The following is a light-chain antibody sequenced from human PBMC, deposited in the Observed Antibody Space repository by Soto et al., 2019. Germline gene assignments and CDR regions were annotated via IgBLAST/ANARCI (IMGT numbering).Light chain of an antibody. V-gene: IGKV3-20*01. CDR2: GAS. CDR1: QSISSSY. CDR3: QQYSSTFWT. J-gene: IGKJ1*01. Sequence: IVLTQSPGTLSLSPGERTTLSCRASQSISSSYLAWYQQKPGQAPRLLVYGASSRATGIPDRFSGSGSGTDFTLTISRLEPEDFALYYCQQYSSTFWTLGQGTKVDI.